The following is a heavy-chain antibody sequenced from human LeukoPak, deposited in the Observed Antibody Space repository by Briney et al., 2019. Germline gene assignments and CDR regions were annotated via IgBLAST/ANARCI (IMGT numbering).Heavy chain of an antibody. V-gene: IGHV4-31*03. Sequence: PSETLSLTCTVSGGSISSGGYYWSWIRQHPGKGLEWIGYIYYSGSTYYNPSLKSRVTISVDTSKNQFSLKLSSVTAADTAVYYCARVLWFGEDEYGMDVWGKGTTVIVSS. J-gene: IGHJ6*04. CDR3: ARVLWFGEDEYGMDV. CDR1: GGSISSGGYY. D-gene: IGHD3-10*01. CDR2: IYYSGST.